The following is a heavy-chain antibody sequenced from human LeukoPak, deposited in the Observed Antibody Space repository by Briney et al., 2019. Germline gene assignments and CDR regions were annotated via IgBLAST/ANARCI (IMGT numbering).Heavy chain of an antibody. Sequence: SETLSLTCAVYGGSFSGYYWSWIRQPPGKGLEWIGEINHSGSTNYNPSLKSRVTISVDTSKNQFSLKLSSVTAADTAVYYCARCNIVVVPAAILYYFDYCGQGTLVTVSS. CDR2: INHSGST. J-gene: IGHJ4*02. V-gene: IGHV4-34*01. D-gene: IGHD2-2*01. CDR1: GGSFSGYY. CDR3: ARCNIVVVPAAILYYFDY.